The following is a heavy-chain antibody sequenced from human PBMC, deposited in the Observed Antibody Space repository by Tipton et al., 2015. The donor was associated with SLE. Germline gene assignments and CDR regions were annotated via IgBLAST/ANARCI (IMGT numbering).Heavy chain of an antibody. D-gene: IGHD3-22*01. CDR2: ISGSGGST. CDR1: GFTFSSYA. CDR3: AKDRNMIVVAGGAFDI. V-gene: IGHV3-23*01. J-gene: IGHJ3*02. Sequence: SLRLSCAASGFTFSSYAMSWVRQAPGKGLEWVSAISGSGGSTYYADSVKGRFTISRDNSKNMLYLQMNSLRAEDTAVYYCAKDRNMIVVAGGAFDIWGQGTMVTVSS.